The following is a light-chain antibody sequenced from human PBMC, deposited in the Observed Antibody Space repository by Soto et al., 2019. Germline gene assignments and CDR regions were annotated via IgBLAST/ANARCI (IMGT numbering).Light chain of an antibody. CDR1: QSIDNW. CDR2: KTS. V-gene: IGKV1-5*03. Sequence: DIQMTQSPSTLSGSVGDGVTITCRARQSIDNWLDWYQQKPGKAPKLLSYKTSNLESGVPSRFSGSGSGTEFSLSISSLQHDDFATYHCQQYKRFSLTFGGGTRVEVK. CDR3: QQYKRFSLT. J-gene: IGKJ4*01.